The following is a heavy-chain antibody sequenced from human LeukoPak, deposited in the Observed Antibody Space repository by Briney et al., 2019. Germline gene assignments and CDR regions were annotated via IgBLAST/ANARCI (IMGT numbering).Heavy chain of an antibody. CDR1: GYTFTGYY. D-gene: IGHD3-3*01. CDR2: INPNSGGT. Sequence: ASVKVSCKASGYTFTGYYKHWVRQAPGQGLEWMGWINPNSGGTNYAQKFQGRVTMTRDTSISTAYMELSRLRSDDTAVYYCASGVYDFWSGYYNWGQGTLVTVSS. J-gene: IGHJ4*02. V-gene: IGHV1-2*02. CDR3: ASGVYDFWSGYYN.